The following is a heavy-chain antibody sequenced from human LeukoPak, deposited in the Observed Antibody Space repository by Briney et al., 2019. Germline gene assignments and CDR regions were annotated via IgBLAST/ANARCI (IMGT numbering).Heavy chain of an antibody. CDR3: ARMGRLDY. Sequence: GGSLRLSCAASGFTFSDYWMTWVRQAPGKGLEWVANINHDGTSKYCVDSVKGRFTISRDNAKNSLYLQMNSLRVDDTAVYYCARMGRLDYWGQGTLVSVSS. D-gene: IGHD5-24*01. CDR2: INHDGTSK. CDR1: GFTFSDYW. J-gene: IGHJ4*02. V-gene: IGHV3-7*01.